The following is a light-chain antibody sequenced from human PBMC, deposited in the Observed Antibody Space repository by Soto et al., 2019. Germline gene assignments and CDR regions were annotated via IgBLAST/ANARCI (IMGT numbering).Light chain of an antibody. Sequence: EIVFTQSPFTLSLSPCERSTLSCRATRSVNNFVAWYQQKPGQAPSLLISDASNRATGIPDRFSGSGSGTDFTLTINSLEPEDFAVYFCHQRAGWPPTFGGGTKVDIK. J-gene: IGKJ4*01. V-gene: IGKV3-11*01. CDR3: HQRAGWPPT. CDR2: DAS. CDR1: RSVNNF.